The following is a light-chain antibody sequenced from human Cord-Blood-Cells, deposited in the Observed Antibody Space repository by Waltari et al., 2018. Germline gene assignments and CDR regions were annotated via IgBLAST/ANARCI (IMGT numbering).Light chain of an antibody. V-gene: IGLV3-25*02. CDR3: QSADSSGTYPYVV. CDR1: ALPKQY. CDR2: KDS. Sequence: SYELTQPPSVSVSPGQTARITCSGDALPKQYAYWYQQKPGQAPGLVTYKDSERPSGIPERFSGSSSGTTVTLTISGVQAEDEADYYCQSADSSGTYPYVVFGGGTKLTVL. J-gene: IGLJ2*01.